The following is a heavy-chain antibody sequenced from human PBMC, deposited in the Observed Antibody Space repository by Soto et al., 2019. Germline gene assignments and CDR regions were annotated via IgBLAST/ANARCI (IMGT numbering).Heavy chain of an antibody. V-gene: IGHV4-39*01. CDR3: ARQEWLLYNPVYYFDY. J-gene: IGHJ4*02. Sequence: PSETLSLTCTVSGDSVSSVGFHWAWLRRPPGKGLEWIGYIYNGGSTYYRPSLESRMHMSLDATKNQFSLKLSSVTAADTAVYYCARQEWLLYNPVYYFDYWGQGTLVTVSS. D-gene: IGHD3-3*01. CDR2: IYNGGST. CDR1: GDSVSSVGFH.